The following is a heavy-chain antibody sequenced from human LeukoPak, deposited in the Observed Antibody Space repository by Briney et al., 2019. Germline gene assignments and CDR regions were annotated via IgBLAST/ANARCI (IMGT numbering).Heavy chain of an antibody. CDR1: GFTFSSYA. CDR3: AKSHSSGAYYYGMDV. J-gene: IGHJ6*02. D-gene: IGHD6-19*01. Sequence: PGGSLRLSCAASGFTFSSYAMSWVRQAPGKGLEWVSAISGSGGSTYYADPVKGRFTISRDNSKNTLYLQMNSLRAEDTAVYYCAKSHSSGAYYYGMDVWGQGTTVTVSS. CDR2: ISGSGGST. V-gene: IGHV3-23*01.